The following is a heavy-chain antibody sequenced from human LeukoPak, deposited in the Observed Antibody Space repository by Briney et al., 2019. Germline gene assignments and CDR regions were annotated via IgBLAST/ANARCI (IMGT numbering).Heavy chain of an antibody. CDR2: IYYSVST. Sequence: SETLSLTCTVSGGSISSYYWSWIRPPPGKGLEWIGYIYYSVSTNYNPSLKSRVTISVDTSNNQFSLKLSSVTAEDTAVYYCAGMGTYYDFWSGYGGSFDIWGQGTMVTVSS. D-gene: IGHD3-3*01. V-gene: IGHV4-59*01. CDR1: GGSISSYY. J-gene: IGHJ3*02. CDR3: AGMGTYYDFWSGYGGSFDI.